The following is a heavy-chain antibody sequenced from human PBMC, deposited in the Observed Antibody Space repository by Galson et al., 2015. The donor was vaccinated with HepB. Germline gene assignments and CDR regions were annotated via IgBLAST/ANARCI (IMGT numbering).Heavy chain of an antibody. CDR3: TRRVATAPRYYFDP. CDR2: IYSSGST. V-gene: IGHV4-59*08. Sequence: LSLTCTVSGGSISSYYWSWIRRPPGKGLEWIGYIYSSGSTNYNPSLKSRVTMSLDTSKNQFSLKLSSVTAADAAVYYCTRRVATAPRYYFDPWGQGILVTVSS. CDR1: GGSISSYY. D-gene: IGHD5-12*01. J-gene: IGHJ4*02.